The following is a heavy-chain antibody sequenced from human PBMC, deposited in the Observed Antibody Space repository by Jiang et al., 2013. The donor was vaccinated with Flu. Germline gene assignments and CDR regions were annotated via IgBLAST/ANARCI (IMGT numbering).Heavy chain of an antibody. D-gene: IGHD1-26*01. CDR3: ARGRVGATIDY. Sequence: GPGLVKPSETLSLTCTVSGGSISSYYWSWIRQPPGKGLEWIGYIYYSGSTNYNPSLKSRVTISVDTSKNQFSLKLSSVTAADTAVYYCARGRVGATIDYWGQGTLVTVSS. V-gene: IGHV4-59*01. CDR2: IYYSGST. J-gene: IGHJ4*02. CDR1: GGSISSYY.